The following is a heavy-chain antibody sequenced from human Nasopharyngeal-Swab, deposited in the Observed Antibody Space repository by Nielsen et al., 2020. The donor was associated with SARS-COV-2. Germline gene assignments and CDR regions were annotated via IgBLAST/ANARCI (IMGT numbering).Heavy chain of an antibody. Sequence: GGSLRLSCAAYGFAFSAYTMNWVRQAPGKGLEWVSYISSSGSTIYYADSVKGRFTISRDNAKNSLYLQMNSLRAEDTAVYYCARGRAQLWSRVNGMDVWGQGTTVTVSS. V-gene: IGHV3-48*04. J-gene: IGHJ6*02. CDR1: GFAFSAYT. CDR2: ISSSGSTI. D-gene: IGHD5-18*01. CDR3: ARGRAQLWSRVNGMDV.